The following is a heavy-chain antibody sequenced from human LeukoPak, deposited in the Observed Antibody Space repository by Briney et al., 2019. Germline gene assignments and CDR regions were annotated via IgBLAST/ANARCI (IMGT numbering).Heavy chain of an antibody. CDR3: ATRGVITTSKGDYYYMDV. Sequence: GASVKVSCKASGYTFTSSDINWVRQATGQGLEWMGWMNPNSGNTGYAQKFQGRVTMTRNTSISTAYMELSSLRSEDTAVYYCATRGVITTSKGDYYYMDVWGKGTTVTVSS. CDR1: GYTFTSSD. D-gene: IGHD3-22*01. V-gene: IGHV1-8*01. CDR2: MNPNSGNT. J-gene: IGHJ6*03.